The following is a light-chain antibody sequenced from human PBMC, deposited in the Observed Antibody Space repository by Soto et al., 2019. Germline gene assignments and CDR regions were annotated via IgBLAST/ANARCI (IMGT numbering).Light chain of an antibody. V-gene: IGKV2-30*01. Sequence: DVVVTQSPLSLPVTLGQPASISCRSSQSLVYTDGNTYLNWFQQRPGQSPRRVIYQLSNRDSRVPDRFSGSGSGTDFTLKISRVEAEAVGVYYCMQGTHWPPMYTFGQGTKLEIK. CDR3: MQGTHWPPMYT. CDR1: QSLVYTDGNTY. J-gene: IGKJ2*01. CDR2: QLS.